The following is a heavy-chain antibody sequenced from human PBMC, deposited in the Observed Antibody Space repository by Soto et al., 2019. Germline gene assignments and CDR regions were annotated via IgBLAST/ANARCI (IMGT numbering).Heavy chain of an antibody. CDR1: GGSMSSYY. CDR3: PRLDGYYHSTDV. V-gene: IGHV4-59*08. D-gene: IGHD6-13*01. CDR2: IYYSGST. Sequence: PSESLSLTCTVSGGSMSSYYWTWLRQPPGKGLEWIGYIYYSGSTNYNPSLKSRVTISVATSKTQFSLKLSSVTAADTAVYYCPRLDGYYHSTDVWGKGTTVTVSS. J-gene: IGHJ6*03.